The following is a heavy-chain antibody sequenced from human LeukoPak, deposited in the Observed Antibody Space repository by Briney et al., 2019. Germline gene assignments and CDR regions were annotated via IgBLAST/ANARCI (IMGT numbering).Heavy chain of an antibody. V-gene: IGHV1-46*01. CDR2: INPSGGST. CDR3: ARDRGGCSGGSCYSIFQEDAFDI. Sequence: ASVKVSCKASGYTFTSYYMHWVRQAPGQGLEWMGIINPSGGSTSYAQKFQGRVTMTRDTSTSTVYMELSNLRSEDTAVYYCARDRGGCSGGSCYSIFQEDAFDIWGQGTMVTVSS. J-gene: IGHJ3*02. D-gene: IGHD2-15*01. CDR1: GYTFTSYY.